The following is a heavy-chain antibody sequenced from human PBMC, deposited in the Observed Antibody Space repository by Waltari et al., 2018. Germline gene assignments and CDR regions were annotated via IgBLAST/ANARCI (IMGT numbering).Heavy chain of an antibody. J-gene: IGHJ4*02. CDR3: ARSLEGSYQYYFDY. V-gene: IGHV4-38-2*02. CDR1: GYSISSGYY. CDR2: IYHGGST. D-gene: IGHD1-26*01. Sequence: QVQLQESGPGLVKPSETLSLPCTVSGYSISSGYYWGWIRQPPGQGLEWIGSIYHGGSTYLTPALNSRVTISVDPSKNPFYLKLSSVNAADTAVYYCARSLEGSYQYYFDYWGQGTLVTVSS.